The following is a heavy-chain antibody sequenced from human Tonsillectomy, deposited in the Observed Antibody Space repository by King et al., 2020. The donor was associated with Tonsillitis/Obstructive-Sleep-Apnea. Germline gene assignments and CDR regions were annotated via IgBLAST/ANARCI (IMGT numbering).Heavy chain of an antibody. V-gene: IGHV2-5*02. CDR3: AHSRGVGPAAPDRNWCDP. CDR1: GFSLSTSGVG. CDR2: IYWDDDK. Sequence: TLKESGPTLVKPTQTLTLTCTFSGFSLSTSGVGVGWIRQPPGKALEWLALIYWDDDKRYSPSLKSRLTITKDTSKNQVVLTMTNMDPVDTATYYCAHSRGVGPAAPDRNWCDPWGQGTLGTVSS. J-gene: IGHJ5*02. D-gene: IGHD2-2*01.